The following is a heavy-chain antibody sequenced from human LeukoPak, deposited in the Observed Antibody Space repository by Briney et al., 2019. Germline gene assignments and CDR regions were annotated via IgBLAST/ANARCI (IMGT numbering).Heavy chain of an antibody. CDR3: ARGVLAAKPFDF. J-gene: IGHJ4*02. Sequence: GGSLRLSCAASGFTVSTNYMSWVRQAPGKGLEWVSVIYSGGGTYYPDSVKGRFTISRDTAKNSLYLQMNSLRAEDTAVYYCARGVLAAKPFDFWGQGTLVTVSS. CDR2: IYSGGGT. CDR1: GFTVSTNY. V-gene: IGHV3-53*01. D-gene: IGHD2-15*01.